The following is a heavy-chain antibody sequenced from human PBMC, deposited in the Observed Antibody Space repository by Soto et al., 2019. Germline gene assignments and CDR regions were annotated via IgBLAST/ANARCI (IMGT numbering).Heavy chain of an antibody. CDR3: VRYSGSYYFDY. D-gene: IGHD1-26*01. V-gene: IGHV4-30-4*01. CDR1: GGSISSGDYY. J-gene: IGHJ4*02. Sequence: QVQLQESGPGLVKPSQTLSLTCTVSGGSISSGDYYWSWIRQPPGKGLEWIGYIYYSGSTYYNPSLKSRGTISVDTSKNQFSPKLSSVTAADTPVYYCVRYSGSYYFDYWGQGTLVTVSS. CDR2: IYYSGST.